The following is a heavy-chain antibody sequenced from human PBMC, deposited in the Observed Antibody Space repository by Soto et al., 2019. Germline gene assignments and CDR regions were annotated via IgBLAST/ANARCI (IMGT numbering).Heavy chain of an antibody. V-gene: IGHV3-74*01. D-gene: IGHD4-4*01. Sequence: GGSLRLSCAASGFTFSSYWMHWVRQAPGKGLMWVSRIHNDGSTTRYADSVKGRFTISRDNAKNTLYLQMSSLRVEDTVVYYCGRERCNSYWGQGILVTGSS. CDR1: GFTFSSYW. CDR3: GRERCNSY. CDR2: IHNDGSTT. J-gene: IGHJ4*01.